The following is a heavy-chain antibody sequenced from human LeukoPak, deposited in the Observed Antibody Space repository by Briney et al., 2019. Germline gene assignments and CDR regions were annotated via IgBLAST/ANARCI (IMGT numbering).Heavy chain of an antibody. CDR3: AKDSPKTRSSWYSFDY. D-gene: IGHD6-13*01. J-gene: IGHJ4*02. V-gene: IGHV3-23*01. Sequence: GGSPRLSCAASGFTFSSYAMSWVRQAPGKGLEWVSAISGSGGSTYYADSVKGRFTISRDNSKNTLYLQMNSLRAEDTAVYYCAKDSPKTRSSWYSFDYWGQGTLVTVSS. CDR2: ISGSGGST. CDR1: GFTFSSYA.